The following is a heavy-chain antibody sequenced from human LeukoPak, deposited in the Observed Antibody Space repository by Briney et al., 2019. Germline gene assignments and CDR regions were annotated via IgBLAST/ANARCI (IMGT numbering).Heavy chain of an antibody. CDR1: VFTFSSYW. CDR2: IKPDGSAT. D-gene: IGHD2/OR15-2a*01. CDR3: ARGGPTTLF. Sequence: GGSLRLSCAGSVFTFSSYWMHWVSQVPGKGLVWVSSIKPDGSATNYADSVKGRFNISRDNAGNTLFLHANSLRAEDTAVYYCARGGPTTLFWGQGTLVTISS. V-gene: IGHV3-74*01. J-gene: IGHJ4*02.